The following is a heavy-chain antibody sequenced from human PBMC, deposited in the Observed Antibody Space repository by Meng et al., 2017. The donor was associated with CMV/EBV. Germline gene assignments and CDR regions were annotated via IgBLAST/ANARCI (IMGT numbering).Heavy chain of an antibody. D-gene: IGHD2-21*01. V-gene: IGHV4-30-4*08. CDR1: GGSISSGDYS. CDR3: ARGSYYRYVIDY. Sequence: HVQLQECGPGLVKPYQSLYLTCTLSGGSISSGDYSWSLIRPPPGKGLEWIGYIYYSGSTYYNPPLKSRVTISVDTSKNQFSLKLSSVTAADTAVYYCARGSYYRYVIDYWGQGTLVTGSS. J-gene: IGHJ4*02. CDR2: IYYSGST.